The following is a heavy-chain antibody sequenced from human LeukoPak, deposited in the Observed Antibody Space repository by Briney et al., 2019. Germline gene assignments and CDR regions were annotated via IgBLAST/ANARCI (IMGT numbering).Heavy chain of an antibody. CDR1: GDSIRNSY. CDR2: IYYTET. Sequence: SETLSLTCTVSGDSIRNSYWSWIRQSPGKGLEWIGYIYYTETSYNPSLKSRVTISADTSKNQFSLKLYSVTAADTAVYYCATRKLGNDYWGQGTLVTVSS. D-gene: IGHD7-27*01. CDR3: ATRKLGNDY. V-gene: IGHV4-59*01. J-gene: IGHJ4*02.